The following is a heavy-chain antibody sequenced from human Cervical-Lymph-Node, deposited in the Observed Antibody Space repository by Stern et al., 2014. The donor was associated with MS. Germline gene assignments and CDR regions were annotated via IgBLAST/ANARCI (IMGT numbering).Heavy chain of an antibody. Sequence: VQLVESGAEVKQPGSSMKVSCKASGGTFSSIEISWVRQAPGQVLEWLGGISPLFGTTNYAQQVQGRVTIVADESTNTVNMELSRLRSEDTAVYYCVRDQGGIAASWGQGTLVTVSS. CDR1: GGTFSSIE. CDR2: ISPLFGTT. V-gene: IGHV1-69*01. D-gene: IGHD6-13*01. CDR3: VRDQGGIAAS. J-gene: IGHJ4*02.